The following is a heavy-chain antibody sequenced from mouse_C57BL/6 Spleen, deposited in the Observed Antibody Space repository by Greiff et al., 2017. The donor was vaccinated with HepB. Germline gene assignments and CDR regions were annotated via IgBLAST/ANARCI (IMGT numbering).Heavy chain of an antibody. D-gene: IGHD2-2*01. V-gene: IGHV5-4*01. J-gene: IGHJ4*01. Sequence: EVQLVESGGGLVKPGGSLKLSCAASGFTFSSYAMSWVRQTPEKRLEWVATISDGGSYTYYPDNVKGRFTISRDNAKNNLYLQMSHLKSEDTAMYYCARVGYDGRLSAMDYWGQGTSVTVSS. CDR2: ISDGGSYT. CDR3: ARVGYDGRLSAMDY. CDR1: GFTFSSYA.